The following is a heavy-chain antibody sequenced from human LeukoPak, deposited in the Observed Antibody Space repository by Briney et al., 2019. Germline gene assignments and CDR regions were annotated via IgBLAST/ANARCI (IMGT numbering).Heavy chain of an antibody. CDR3: ARRLAGLGATGGWFDP. CDR2: IYYGGST. CDR1: GGSISSGSYY. V-gene: IGHV4-39*01. D-gene: IGHD1-26*01. Sequence: SETLSLTCTVSGGSISSGSYYWGWLRPPPGTGLEWIGSIYYGGSTYYNPSLKSRVTISVDTSKNQFHLKLSSVTAADTAVYYCARRLAGLGATGGWFDPWGQGTLVTVSS. J-gene: IGHJ5*02.